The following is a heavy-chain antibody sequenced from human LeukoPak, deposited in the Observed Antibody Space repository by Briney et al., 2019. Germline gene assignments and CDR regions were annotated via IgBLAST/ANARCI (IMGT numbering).Heavy chain of an antibody. Sequence: GGSLRLSCATSGFTFSNAWMSWVRQAPGKGLEWVSSISSSSSYIYYADSVKGRFTISRDNAKNSLYLQMNSLRAEDTAVYYCARVSDFLRYYYMDVWGKGTTVTVSS. J-gene: IGHJ6*03. CDR2: ISSSSSYI. CDR3: ARVSDFLRYYYMDV. D-gene: IGHD3-3*01. V-gene: IGHV3-21*01. CDR1: GFTFSNAW.